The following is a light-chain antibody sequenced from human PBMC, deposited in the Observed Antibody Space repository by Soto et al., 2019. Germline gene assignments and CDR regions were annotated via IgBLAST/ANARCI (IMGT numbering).Light chain of an antibody. CDR2: GAA. CDR3: QRERSWPRT. Sequence: EIVLTQSPAALSVSPWGRATLSCRASQDVIYDLVWYQQKPGQAPRLLVYGAATRATDAPPRFRGSGSGREFSVTICRQQSEDFATCSCQRERSWPRTFGQGSRVEIK. V-gene: IGKV3-15*01. J-gene: IGKJ1*01. CDR1: QDVIYD.